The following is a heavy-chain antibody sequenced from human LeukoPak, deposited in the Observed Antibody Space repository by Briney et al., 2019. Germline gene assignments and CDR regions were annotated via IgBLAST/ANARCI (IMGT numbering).Heavy chain of an antibody. CDR2: VNRDGSET. CDR1: GFALSSHW. J-gene: IGHJ6*02. V-gene: IGHV3-7*03. CDR3: ARNNGMDV. Sequence: GGSLRLSCAVSGFALSSHWMTWVRQVPGRGPEWVANVNRDGSETYYLDSVKGRFTISKDNAKNSLYLQMNSLRAEDTALYHCARNNGMDVWGQGTTVIVSS.